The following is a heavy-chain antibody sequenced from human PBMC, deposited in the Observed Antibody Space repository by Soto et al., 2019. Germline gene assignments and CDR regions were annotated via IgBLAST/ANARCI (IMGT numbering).Heavy chain of an antibody. CDR1: GFTFSNYA. V-gene: IGHV3-23*01. Sequence: EVRLLESGGGLVQPGGSLRLSCAASGFTFSNYAMTWVRQAPGKGLEWVSGLNGSGGSTSSADSVKGRFAISRDNSKNTVYMQMDSLRLEDTGVYYCARDGLPDDFRSGGYWFDPWGQGTQVTVSS. J-gene: IGHJ5*02. D-gene: IGHD3-3*01. CDR2: LNGSGGST. CDR3: ARDGLPDDFRSGGYWFDP.